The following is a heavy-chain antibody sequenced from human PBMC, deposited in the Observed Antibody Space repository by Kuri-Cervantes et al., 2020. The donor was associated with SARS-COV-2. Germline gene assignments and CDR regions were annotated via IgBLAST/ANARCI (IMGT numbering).Heavy chain of an antibody. Sequence: GGSLRLSCAASGFTFSDYYMSWIRQAPGKGLEWVSYISSSSSYTNYADSVKGRFTISRDNAKNSLYLQMNSLRAEDTAVYYCARDSVMPRTWGVISSWRGVDYWGQGTLVTVSS. V-gene: IGHV3-11*06. CDR3: ARDSVMPRTWGVISSWRGVDY. D-gene: IGHD6-13*01. CDR1: GFTFSDYY. CDR2: ISSSSSYT. J-gene: IGHJ4*02.